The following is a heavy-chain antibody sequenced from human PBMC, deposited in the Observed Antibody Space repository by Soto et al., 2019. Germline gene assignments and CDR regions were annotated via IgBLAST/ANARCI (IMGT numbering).Heavy chain of an antibody. CDR1: GGSFSGYY. J-gene: IGHJ4*02. CDR3: ARGPQY. Sequence: SETLSLTCAVYGGSFSGYYWSWIRQPPEKGLEWVGEIYHNGTTNYNPSFKSRLTISVDTSRNQFSLNLNPVTARDTATYFCARGPQYWGPGKLVTVSS. V-gene: IGHV4-34*01. CDR2: IYHNGTT.